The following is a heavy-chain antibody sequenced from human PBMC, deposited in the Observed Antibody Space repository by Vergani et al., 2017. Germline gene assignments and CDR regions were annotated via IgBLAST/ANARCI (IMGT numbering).Heavy chain of an antibody. CDR2: TSTDGST. CDR3: ARSRPYCTSGSGPAI. J-gene: IGHJ4*02. Sequence: QVQLQESGPGLVKPSQTLSLTCSVSGGAVNSGSNFWTWIRQPAGKGLEWIGRTSTDGSTNYNPSLKSRVTVSVDTSKTQISLRLTSVTAEDTAGYYCARSRPYCTSGSGPAIWGQGTLVIVSS. V-gene: IGHV4-61*02. D-gene: IGHD2-8*01. CDR1: GGAVNSGSNF.